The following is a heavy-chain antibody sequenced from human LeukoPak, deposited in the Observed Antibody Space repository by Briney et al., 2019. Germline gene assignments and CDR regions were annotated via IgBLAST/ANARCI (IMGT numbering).Heavy chain of an antibody. D-gene: IGHD6-13*01. J-gene: IGHJ4*02. CDR1: GDSVSSNSAA. CDR3: ARSLAITTAGLDF. Sequence: SQTLSLTCAISGDSVSSNSAAWNWIRQSPSRGLEWLGKTYYRSKWFNDYAVSVRGRITINPDTSENQFSLQLNSATPEDTAVYYCARSLAITTAGLDFWGQGTLVTVSS. V-gene: IGHV6-1*01. CDR2: TYYRSKWFN.